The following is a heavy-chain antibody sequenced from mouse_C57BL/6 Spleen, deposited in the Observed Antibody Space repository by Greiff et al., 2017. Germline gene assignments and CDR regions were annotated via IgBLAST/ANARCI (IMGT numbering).Heavy chain of an antibody. CDR3: ARGYDYDGVSWFAY. CDR1: GYSFTGYY. J-gene: IGHJ3*01. V-gene: IGHV1-31*01. CDR2: IYPYNGVS. D-gene: IGHD2-4*01. Sequence: EVNLVESGPELVKPGASVKISCKASGYSFTGYYMHWVKQSHGNILDWIGYIYPYNGVSSYNQKFKGKATLTVDKSSSAAYMELRSLTSEDSAVYYCARGYDYDGVSWFAYWGQGTLVTVSA.